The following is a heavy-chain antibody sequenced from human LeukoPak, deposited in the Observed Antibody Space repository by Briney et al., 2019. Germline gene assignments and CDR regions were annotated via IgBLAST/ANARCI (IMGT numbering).Heavy chain of an antibody. CDR2: INSDGSST. Sequence: PGGSLRLSRAASGFTFSSYWMHWVRQAPGKGLVWVSRINSDGSSTSYADSVKGRFTISRDNAKNTLYLQMNSLRAEDTAVYYCARVRGVCSSTSCAGPDYYYGMDVWGQGTTVTVSS. CDR3: ARVRGVCSSTSCAGPDYYYGMDV. J-gene: IGHJ6*02. V-gene: IGHV3-74*01. D-gene: IGHD2-2*01. CDR1: GFTFSSYW.